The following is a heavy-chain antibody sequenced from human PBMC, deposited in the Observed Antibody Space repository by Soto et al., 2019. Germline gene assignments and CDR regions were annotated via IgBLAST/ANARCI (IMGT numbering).Heavy chain of an antibody. Sequence: SVKVSCKASGFTFTSSAVQWVRQARGQRLEWIGWIVVGSGNTNYAQKFQERVTITRDMSTSTAYMELSSLRSEDTAVYYCAAVGYASSGYYFDYWGQGPLVTVS. CDR3: AAVGYASSGYYFDY. V-gene: IGHV1-58*01. J-gene: IGHJ4*02. CDR1: GFTFTSSA. CDR2: IVVGSGNT. D-gene: IGHD3-22*01.